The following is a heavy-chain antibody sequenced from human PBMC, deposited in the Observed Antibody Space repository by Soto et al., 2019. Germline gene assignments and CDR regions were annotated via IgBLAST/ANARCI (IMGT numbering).Heavy chain of an antibody. Sequence: EVQLVESGGGLVHPGGSLRLSCAASGFTFSSYSMNWVRQAPGKGLVWVSYISSSSSTIYYAESVKGRFTISRDNAKNPLYLQMKSLTDEETAADYCAWEWGCGSSLSAEGEYCYFGLDLLGQGTTVTFPS. CDR2: ISSSSSTI. CDR1: GFTFSSYS. J-gene: IGHJ6*02. V-gene: IGHV3-48*02. D-gene: IGHD2-15*01. CDR3: AWEWGCGSSLSAEGEYCYFGLDL.